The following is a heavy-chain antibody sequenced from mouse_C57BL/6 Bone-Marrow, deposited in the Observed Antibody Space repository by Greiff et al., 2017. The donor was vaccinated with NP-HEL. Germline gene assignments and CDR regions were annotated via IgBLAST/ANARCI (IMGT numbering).Heavy chain of an antibody. V-gene: IGHV1-69*01. J-gene: IGHJ2*01. D-gene: IGHD4-1*01. CDR1: GYTFTSYW. CDR3: ARRTYLTGTDY. CDR2: IDPSDSYT. Sequence: QVQLQQPGAELVMPGASVKLSCKASGYTFTSYWMHWVKQRPGQGLEWIGEIDPSDSYTNYNQKLKGKSTLTVDKSSSTAYMQLRSLTSEDSAVYYCARRTYLTGTDYWGQGTTLTVSS.